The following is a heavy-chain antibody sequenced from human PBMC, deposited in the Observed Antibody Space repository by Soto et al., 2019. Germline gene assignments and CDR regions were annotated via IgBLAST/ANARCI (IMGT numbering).Heavy chain of an antibody. J-gene: IGHJ6*02. D-gene: IGHD3-22*01. Sequence: GASVKVSCKASGFTFTSSAVQWVRQARGQRLEWIGWIVVGSGNTNYAQKFQEGVTITRDMSTSTAYMELSSLRSEDTAVYYCAADSLYYYDSSGYPYGMDVWGQGTTVTVSS. V-gene: IGHV1-58*01. CDR1: GFTFTSSA. CDR3: AADSLYYYDSSGYPYGMDV. CDR2: IVVGSGNT.